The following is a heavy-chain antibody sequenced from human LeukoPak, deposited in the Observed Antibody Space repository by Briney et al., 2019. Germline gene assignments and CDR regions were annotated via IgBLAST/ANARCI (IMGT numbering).Heavy chain of an antibody. J-gene: IGHJ6*02. Sequence: SETLSLTCTVSGGSMSGHYWTWIRQPPGKGLEWIGQIHYSGKVDYNPSLRSRITISVDTSKNQMSLELTSVTAADTAVYYCARFGVDYDMDVWGQGTTVTVS. D-gene: IGHD3-16*01. CDR1: GGSMSGHY. CDR3: ARFGVDYDMDV. CDR2: IHYSGKV. V-gene: IGHV4-59*11.